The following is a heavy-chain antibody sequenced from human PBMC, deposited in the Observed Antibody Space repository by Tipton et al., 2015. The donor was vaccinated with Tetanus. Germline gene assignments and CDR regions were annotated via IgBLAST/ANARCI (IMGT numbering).Heavy chain of an antibody. CDR3: ARVPTNPLAVDRPTDY. J-gene: IGHJ4*02. Sequence: QSGPEVKRPGASVKVSCKSSGYTFTGYDVSWVRQAPGQGLEWMGWINPHNGDTNYAQRFEGRVTMTTDTPTSTAYMELRSLRSDDTAVYYCARVPTNPLAVDRPTDYWGQGTLVTVSS. D-gene: IGHD6-19*01. CDR1: GYTFTGYD. V-gene: IGHV1-18*01. CDR2: INPHNGDT.